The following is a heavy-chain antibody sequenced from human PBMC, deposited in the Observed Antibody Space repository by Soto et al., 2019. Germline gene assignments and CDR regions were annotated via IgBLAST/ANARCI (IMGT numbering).Heavy chain of an antibody. CDR3: AHSRCGGDCLQSYSSHYYYGMDV. Sequence: QITLKESGPTLVRPTQTLTLTCTFSGFSLSTSGVGVGWIRQPPGKALEWLALIYWDDDKRYSPSLKSRLTTTKDTPKNQVVLTMTNMDPVDTATYYCAHSRCGGDCLQSYSSHYYYGMDVWGHGTTVTVSS. CDR2: IYWDDDK. CDR1: GFSLSTSGVG. V-gene: IGHV2-5*02. J-gene: IGHJ6*02. D-gene: IGHD2-21*02.